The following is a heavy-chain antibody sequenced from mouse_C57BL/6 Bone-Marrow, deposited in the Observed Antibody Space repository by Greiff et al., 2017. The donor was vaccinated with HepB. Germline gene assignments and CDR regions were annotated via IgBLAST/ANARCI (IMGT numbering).Heavy chain of an antibody. CDR3: AARCYGGPYWYFDV. Sequence: EVKVEESGGGLVKPGGSLKLSCAASGFTFSSYAMSWVRQTPEKRLEWVATISDGGSYTYYPDNVKGRFTITRDNAKNNLYLQMSQMNTEDTAMYYCAARCYGGPYWYFDVWGTGTTVTVSS. CDR1: GFTFSSYA. J-gene: IGHJ1*03. CDR2: ISDGGSYT. V-gene: IGHV5-4*03. D-gene: IGHD1-1*02.